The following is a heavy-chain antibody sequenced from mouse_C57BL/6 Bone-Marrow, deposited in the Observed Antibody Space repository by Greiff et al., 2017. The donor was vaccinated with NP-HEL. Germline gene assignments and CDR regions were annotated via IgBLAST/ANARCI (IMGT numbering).Heavy chain of an antibody. CDR3: ARDYYGSSLDY. Sequence: QVQLQQPGAELVRPGSSVKLSCKASGYTFTSYWMHWVKQRPIQGLEWIGNIDPSDSETHYNQKFKDKATLTVDQSSSTAYMQLSSLTAEDSAVYYCARDYYGSSLDYWGQGTTLTVSS. CDR2: IDPSDSET. D-gene: IGHD1-1*01. V-gene: IGHV1-52*01. J-gene: IGHJ2*01. CDR1: GYTFTSYW.